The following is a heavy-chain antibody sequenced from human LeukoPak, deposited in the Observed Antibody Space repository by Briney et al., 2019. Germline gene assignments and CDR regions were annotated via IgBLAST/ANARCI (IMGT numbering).Heavy chain of an antibody. J-gene: IGHJ4*02. Sequence: GGSLRLSCAASGFTFSSYEMNWVRQAPGKGLEWVSYISSSGSTIYYADSVKGRFTISRDNAKNSLYLQMNSLRAEDTAVYYCAYGSGSYYHSDYWGQGTLVTVSS. V-gene: IGHV3-48*03. CDR3: AYGSGSYYHSDY. CDR2: ISSSGSTI. CDR1: GFTFSSYE. D-gene: IGHD3-10*01.